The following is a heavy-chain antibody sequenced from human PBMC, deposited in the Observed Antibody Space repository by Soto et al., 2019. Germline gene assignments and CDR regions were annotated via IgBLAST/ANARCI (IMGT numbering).Heavy chain of an antibody. CDR2: VNHSGST. CDR3: ARGPIDSSGYYSPRTP. J-gene: IGHJ5*02. CDR1: GGSFSGYY. V-gene: IGHV4-34*01. Sequence: SETLSLTCAVYGGSFSGYYWSWIRQPPGKGLEWIGEVNHSGSTNYNPSLKSRVTISVDTSKNQFSLKLSSVTAADTAVYYCARGPIDSSGYYSPRTPWSQGTLVTVSS. D-gene: IGHD3-22*01.